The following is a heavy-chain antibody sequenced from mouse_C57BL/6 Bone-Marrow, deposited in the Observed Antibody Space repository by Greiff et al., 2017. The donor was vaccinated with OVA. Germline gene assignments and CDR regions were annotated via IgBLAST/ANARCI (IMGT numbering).Heavy chain of an antibody. CDR2: IWWDDDK. CDR3: ARIAPLYWYDYAWFAY. V-gene: IGHV8-8*01. Sequence: QVTLKVSGPGILQPSQTLSLTCSFSGFSLSTFGMGVGWIRQPSGKGLEWLAHIWWDDDKYYNPALKSRLTISKDTSKNQVFLKIANVDTADTATYYCARIAPLYWYDYAWFAYWGQGTLVTVSA. J-gene: IGHJ3*01. CDR1: GFSLSTFGMG. D-gene: IGHD2-4*01.